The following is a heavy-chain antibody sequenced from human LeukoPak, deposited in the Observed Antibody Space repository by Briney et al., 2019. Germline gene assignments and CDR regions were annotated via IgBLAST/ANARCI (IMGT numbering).Heavy chain of an antibody. CDR1: GFTFSSCA. J-gene: IGHJ3*02. CDR2: ISGSGGST. V-gene: IGHV3-23*01. CDR3: AKGLVVAPWEGAFDI. D-gene: IGHD3-22*01. Sequence: GGSLRLSCAASGFTFSSCAMSWVRQAPGKGLEWVSAISGSGGSTYYADSVKGRFTISRDNSKNTLYLQMNSLRAEDTAVYYCAKGLVVAPWEGAFDIWGQGTMVTVSS.